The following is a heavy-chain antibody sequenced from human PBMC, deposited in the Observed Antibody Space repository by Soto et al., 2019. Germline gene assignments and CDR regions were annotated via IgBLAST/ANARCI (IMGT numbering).Heavy chain of an antibody. D-gene: IGHD5-18*01. J-gene: IGHJ4*02. Sequence: QVQIVQSGSEVKKPGASVKVSCKASGYTFTSYAVHWVRQAPGQRLEGMGWINAGNGNAKYSQKFQARVSITRDRSADTADIDLGSLRSEDTAVYYCARGGYTALITYFDSWGQGTLVTVSS. CDR2: INAGNGNA. V-gene: IGHV1-3*01. CDR3: ARGGYTALITYFDS. CDR1: GYTFTSYA.